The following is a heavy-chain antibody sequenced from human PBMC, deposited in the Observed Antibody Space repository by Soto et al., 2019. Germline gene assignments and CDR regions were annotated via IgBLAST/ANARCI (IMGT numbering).Heavy chain of an antibody. V-gene: IGHV4-59*08. CDR2: LYYSGST. CDR3: ARGGWRQIDY. CDR1: GGSIGSYY. Sequence: SETLSLTCSVSGGSIGSYYWSLIRQPPGKGLEWIGCLYYSGSTNYNPSLKSRVTISVDTSKSQFSLKLSSVTAADTAVYYCARGGWRQIDYWGQGTLVTVSS. D-gene: IGHD3-3*01. J-gene: IGHJ4*02.